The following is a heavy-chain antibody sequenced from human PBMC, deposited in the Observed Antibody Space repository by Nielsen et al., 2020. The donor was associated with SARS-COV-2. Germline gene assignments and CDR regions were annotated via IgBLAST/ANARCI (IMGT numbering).Heavy chain of an antibody. J-gene: IGHJ4*02. CDR3: ARDVIPDGFWNIDY. V-gene: IGHV3-23*01. D-gene: IGHD1-1*01. Sequence: GGSLRLSCAVSGFTISAYTMSWVRQTPGQRLEWVSTVFSGGGGRSTSYADFVRGRFTVSRDDGSDTLYLHMNSLRAEDTALYYCARDVIPDGFWNIDYWGRGTMVSVSS. CDR1: GFTISAYT. CDR2: VFSGGGGRST.